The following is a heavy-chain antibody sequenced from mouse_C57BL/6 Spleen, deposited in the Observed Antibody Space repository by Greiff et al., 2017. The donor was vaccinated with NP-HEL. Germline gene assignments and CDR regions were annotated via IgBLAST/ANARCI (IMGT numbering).Heavy chain of an antibody. CDR1: GYTFTSYW. D-gene: IGHD1-1*01. J-gene: IGHJ4*01. Sequence: VQLQQPGAELVMPGASVKLSCKASGYTFTSYWMHWVKQRPGQGLEWIGEIDPSDSYTNYNQKFKGKSTLTVDKSSSTANMQLSSLTSEDSAVYYCARLGGSYAMDYWGQGTSVTVSS. CDR2: IDPSDSYT. CDR3: ARLGGSYAMDY. V-gene: IGHV1-69*01.